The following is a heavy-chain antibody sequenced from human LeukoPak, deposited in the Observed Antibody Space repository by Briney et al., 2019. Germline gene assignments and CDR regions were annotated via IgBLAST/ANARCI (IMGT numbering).Heavy chain of an antibody. CDR2: ISSSSSYI. J-gene: IGHJ4*02. D-gene: IGHD5-18*01. V-gene: IGHV3-21*01. CDR3: ARELQVWSPDFDY. CDR1: GFTFSSYS. Sequence: GGSLRLSCAASGFTFSSYSMNWVRQAPGKGLEWASSISSSSSYIYYADSVKGRFTISRDNAKNSLYLQMNSLRAEDAAVYYCARELQVWSPDFDYWGQGTLVTVSS.